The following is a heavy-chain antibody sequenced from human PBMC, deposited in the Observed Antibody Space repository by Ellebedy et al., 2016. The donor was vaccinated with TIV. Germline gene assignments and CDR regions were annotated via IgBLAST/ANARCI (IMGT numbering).Heavy chain of an antibody. J-gene: IGHJ4*02. CDR1: GFTFSSYD. CDR3: AKNYRDGVPVYDY. D-gene: IGHD5-24*01. CDR2: ISYDANNK. V-gene: IGHV3-30*18. Sequence: GESLKISCAASGFTFSSYDMHWVRQAPGKGLEWVALISYDANNKYYADSVEGRFTNSRDNSKNTLYLQMNSLRAEDTAVYYCAKNYRDGVPVYDYWGQGMLVTVSS.